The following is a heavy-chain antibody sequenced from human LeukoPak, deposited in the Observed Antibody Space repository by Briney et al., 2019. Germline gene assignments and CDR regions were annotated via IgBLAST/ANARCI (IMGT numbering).Heavy chain of an antibody. D-gene: IGHD3-3*01. CDR3: ARNTDFWSGSDAFDI. CDR2: IYTSGST. Sequence: TSETLSLTCTVSGGSISSYYWSWIRQPAGKGLEWIGRIYTSGSTNYNPSLKSRVTMSVDTSKNQFSLKLSSVTAADTAVYYCARNTDFWSGSDAFDIWGQGTMVTVSS. V-gene: IGHV4-4*07. CDR1: GGSISSYY. J-gene: IGHJ3*02.